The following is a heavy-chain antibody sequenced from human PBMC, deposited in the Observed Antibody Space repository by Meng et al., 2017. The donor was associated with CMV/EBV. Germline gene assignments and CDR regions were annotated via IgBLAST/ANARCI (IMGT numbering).Heavy chain of an antibody. CDR3: ARDNRRGGVDY. CDR2: IYYSGST. V-gene: IGHV4-30-4*08. J-gene: IGHJ4*02. CDR1: GGSISSGDYY. D-gene: IGHD3-3*01. Sequence: QGEPQESGLGLVKPSQPLSLTCSVSGGSISSGDYYWSWIRQPPGKGLEWIGYIYYSGSTYYNPSLKSRVTISVDTSKNQFSLKLSSVTAADTAVYYCARDNRRGGVDYWGQGTLVTVSS.